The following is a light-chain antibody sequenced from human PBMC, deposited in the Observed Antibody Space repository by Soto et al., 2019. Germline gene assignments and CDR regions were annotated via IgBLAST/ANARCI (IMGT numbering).Light chain of an antibody. CDR2: KAS. J-gene: IGKJ5*01. CDR1: QSISNL. CDR3: QQYSNYPIT. V-gene: IGKV1-5*03. Sequence: DIPMTQSPSTLSASLGDRVTITCRASQSISNLLAWYQQRPGKAPKLLIYKASNLESGVPSRFSGSGSGTEFTLTISSLQPDDFATYYCQQYSNYPITFGQGTRLEIK.